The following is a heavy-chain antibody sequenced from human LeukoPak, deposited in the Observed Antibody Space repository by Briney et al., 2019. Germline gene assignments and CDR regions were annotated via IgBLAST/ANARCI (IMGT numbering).Heavy chain of an antibody. CDR3: TRDRDSSGYLNFQE. D-gene: IGHD3-22*01. Sequence: PGGSLRLSCAASGFTFSSYDMNWVRQAPGKGLEWVSYISSSGSNISYADSVKGRFTISRDNAKNSLYLQMNSLRAEDTAVYYCTRDRDSSGYLNFQEWGQGTLVTVSS. V-gene: IGHV3-48*03. CDR2: ISSSGSNI. J-gene: IGHJ1*01. CDR1: GFTFSSYD.